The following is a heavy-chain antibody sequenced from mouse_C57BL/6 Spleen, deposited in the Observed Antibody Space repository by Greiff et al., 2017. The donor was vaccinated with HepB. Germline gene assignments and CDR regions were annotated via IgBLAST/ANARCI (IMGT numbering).Heavy chain of an antibody. CDR3: ARYLTGTDLYYFDY. CDR2: IRNKANGYTT. Sequence: EVMLVESGGGLVQPGGSLSLSCAASGFTFTDYYMSWVRQPPGKALEWLGFIRNKANGYTTEYSASVKGRFTISRDNSQSILYLQMNALRAEDSATYYCARYLTGTDLYYFDYWGQGTTLTVSS. J-gene: IGHJ2*01. D-gene: IGHD4-1*01. CDR1: GFTFTDYY. V-gene: IGHV7-3*01.